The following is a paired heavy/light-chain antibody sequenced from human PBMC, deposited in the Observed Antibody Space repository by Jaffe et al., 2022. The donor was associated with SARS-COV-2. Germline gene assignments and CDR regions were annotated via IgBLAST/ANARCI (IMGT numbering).Heavy chain of an antibody. CDR3: AKELVVVVAATVKNDAFDI. J-gene: IGHJ3*02. Sequence: QVQLVESGGGVVQPGRSLRLSCAASGFTFSSYGMHWVRQAPGKGLEWVAVISYDGSNKYYADSVKGRFTISRDNSKNTLYLQMNSLRAEDTAVYYCAKELVVVVAATVKNDAFDIWGQGTMVTVSS. CDR1: GFTFSSYG. CDR2: ISYDGSNK. D-gene: IGHD2-15*01. V-gene: IGHV3-30*18.
Light chain of an antibody. V-gene: IGKV3-11*01. CDR3: QQRSNWPPEIT. CDR2: DAS. J-gene: IGKJ4*01. Sequence: EIVLTQSPATLSLSPGERATLSCRASQSVSSYLAWYQQKPGQAPRLLIYDASNRATGIPARFSGSGSGTDFTLTISSLEPEDFAVYYCQQRSNWPPEITFGGGTKVEIK. CDR1: QSVSSY.